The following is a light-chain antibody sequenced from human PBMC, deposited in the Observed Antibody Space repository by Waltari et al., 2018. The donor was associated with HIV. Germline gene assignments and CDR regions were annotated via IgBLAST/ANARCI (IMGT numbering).Light chain of an antibody. CDR1: SNDVGDYNH. CDR2: DVT. V-gene: IGLV2-14*03. CDR3: TAYKYSTRSYV. Sequence: QSALIQPASVSGSPGQSITISCIGSSNDVGDYNHVAWYQQHPDKAPKLLIYDVTNRPPGVSNRFSCSKSGNTASLAISGLQAEDEADYFCTAYKYSTRSYVFGTGTKVTVL. J-gene: IGLJ1*01.